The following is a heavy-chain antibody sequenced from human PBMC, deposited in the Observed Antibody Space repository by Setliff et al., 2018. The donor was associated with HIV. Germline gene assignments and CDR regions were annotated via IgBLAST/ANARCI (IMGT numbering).Heavy chain of an antibody. J-gene: IGHJ4*02. CDR1: GGSISSSSYY. V-gene: IGHV4-39*01. CDR2: IYYSGST. CDR3: ASPASGGSSGQYHY. Sequence: LSLTCTVSGGSISSSSYYWGWIRQPPGKGLEWIGSIYYSGSTYYNPSLKSRVTISVDTSKNQFSLKLSSVTAADTAVYYCASPASGGSSGQYHYWGQGTLVTVAS. D-gene: IGHD6-19*01.